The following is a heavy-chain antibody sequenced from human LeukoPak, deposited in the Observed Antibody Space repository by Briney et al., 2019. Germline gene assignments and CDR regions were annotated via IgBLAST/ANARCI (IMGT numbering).Heavy chain of an antibody. V-gene: IGHV1-69*13. CDR3: ARQRFLEWFLPNNWFDP. D-gene: IGHD3-3*01. CDR1: GGTFSSYA. CDR2: IIPIFGTA. J-gene: IGHJ5*02. Sequence: ASVKVSCKASGGTFSSYAISWVRQAPGQGLEWMGGIIPIFGTANYAQKFQGRVTITADESTSTAYMELSSLRSDDTAVYYCARQRFLEWFLPNNWFDPWGQGTLVTVSS.